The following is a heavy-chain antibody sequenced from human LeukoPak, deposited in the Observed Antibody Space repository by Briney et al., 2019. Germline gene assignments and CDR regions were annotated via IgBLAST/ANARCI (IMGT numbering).Heavy chain of an antibody. Sequence: GGSLRLTCAASGFTFSSYAMSWVRQAPGKGLEWVSAISGSGGSTYYAVSVKGRFTISRDNSKNTLYLQMNSLRAEDTAVYYCAKDAIGTPLCYWGQGTLVTVSS. V-gene: IGHV3-23*01. CDR2: ISGSGGST. D-gene: IGHD1-1*01. CDR3: AKDAIGTPLCY. J-gene: IGHJ4*02. CDR1: GFTFSSYA.